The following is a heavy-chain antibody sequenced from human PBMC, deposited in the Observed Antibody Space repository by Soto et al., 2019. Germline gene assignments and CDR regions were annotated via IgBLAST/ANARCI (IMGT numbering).Heavy chain of an antibody. CDR2: IYYSGST. D-gene: IGHD6-19*01. CDR1: GGSISSYY. Sequence: SATLSITCTVSGGSISSYYWSWIRQPPGKGLEWIGYIYYSGSTNYNPSLKSRVTISVDTSKNQFSLKLSSVTAADTAVYYCARARSSGWYSVTPFDYWGQGTLVTVSS. J-gene: IGHJ4*02. CDR3: ARARSSGWYSVTPFDY. V-gene: IGHV4-59*01.